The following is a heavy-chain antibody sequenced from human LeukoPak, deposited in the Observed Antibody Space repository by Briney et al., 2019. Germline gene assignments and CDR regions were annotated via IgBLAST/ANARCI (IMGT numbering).Heavy chain of an antibody. CDR2: ISDDGGST. Sequence: GGSLRLSCAASGFTFDAYAMHWVRQAPGKALEWVSLISDDGGSTHYAGSVRGRFAISRDNNKNSLYLQMSSLRTEDTALCYCVKDFSWYLDLWGRGTLVTVSS. CDR1: GFTFDAYA. CDR3: VKDFSWYLDL. V-gene: IGHV3-43*02. J-gene: IGHJ2*01.